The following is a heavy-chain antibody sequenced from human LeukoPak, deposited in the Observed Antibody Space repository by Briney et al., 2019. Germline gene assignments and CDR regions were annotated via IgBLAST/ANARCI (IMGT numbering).Heavy chain of an antibody. J-gene: IGHJ4*02. Sequence: GGSLRLSCAASGFTFSSYGMSWVRQAPGKGLEWVSAISGSGGSTYYADSVKGRFTISRDNSKNTLYLQMNSLRAEDTAVYYCAKSSGNSNYYFDYWGQGTLVTVSS. CDR1: GFTFSSYG. V-gene: IGHV3-23*01. CDR3: AKSSGNSNYYFDY. CDR2: ISGSGGST. D-gene: IGHD4-23*01.